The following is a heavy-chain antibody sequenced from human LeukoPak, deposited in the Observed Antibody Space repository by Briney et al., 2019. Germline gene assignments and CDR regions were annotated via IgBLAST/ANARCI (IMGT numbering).Heavy chain of an antibody. CDR3: ARVGYSSSSNDAFDI. J-gene: IGHJ3*02. V-gene: IGHV1-2*02. CDR2: INPNSGGT. Sequence: ASVKVSCKASGYTFTGYYMHWVRQAPGQGLEWMGWINPNSGGTNYAQKFQGRVTMTRDTSISTAYMELSRLRSDDTAVYYCARVGYSSSSNDAFDIWGQGTMVTVSS. CDR1: GYTFTGYY. D-gene: IGHD6-6*01.